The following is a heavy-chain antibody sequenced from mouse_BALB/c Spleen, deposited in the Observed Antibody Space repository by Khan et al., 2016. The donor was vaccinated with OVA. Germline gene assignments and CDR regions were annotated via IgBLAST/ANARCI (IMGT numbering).Heavy chain of an antibody. J-gene: IGHJ3*01. CDR2: IFPNDGGT. Sequence: VQLQQSGPELVKPGASVRISCKTSGYTFTDFNLDWVKQSHGKSLEWIGYIFPNDGGTGYNQKFKTKATLTVDSSSSTAYMELRSLTSEDSAVYYCARSGYGSFAYWGQGTVVTVSA. CDR3: ARSGYGSFAY. D-gene: IGHD1-2*01. CDR1: GYTFTDFN. V-gene: IGHV1S29*02.